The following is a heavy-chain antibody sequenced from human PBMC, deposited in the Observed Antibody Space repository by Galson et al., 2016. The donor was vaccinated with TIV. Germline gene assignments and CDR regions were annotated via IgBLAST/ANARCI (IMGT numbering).Heavy chain of an antibody. Sequence: PALVTPTQTLTLTCTVSGFSLSNARMGVSWIRQPPGKALEWLANIFSNDEKSYSTSLKSRLTISKDTSKSQVVLTMTNMDPVDTATHYCARSGGSYRHYYYYYYMDVWGKGPTVTVSS. CDR1: GFSLSNARMG. D-gene: IGHD1-26*01. CDR2: IFSNDEK. V-gene: IGHV2-26*01. CDR3: ARSGGSYRHYYYYYYMDV. J-gene: IGHJ6*03.